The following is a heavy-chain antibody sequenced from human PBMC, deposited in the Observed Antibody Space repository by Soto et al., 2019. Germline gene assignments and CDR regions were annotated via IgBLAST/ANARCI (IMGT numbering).Heavy chain of an antibody. CDR1: GGTFSSYA. J-gene: IGHJ3*02. CDR2: IIPIFGTA. CDR3: ARDYYDSSGYYYDDAFDI. Sequence: GASVKVSCKASGGTFSSYAISWVRQAPGQGLEWMGGIIPIFGTANYAQKFQGRVTITADESTSTAYMELSSLRSEDTAVYYCARDYYDSSGYYYDDAFDIWGQGTMVTDSS. V-gene: IGHV1-69*13. D-gene: IGHD3-22*01.